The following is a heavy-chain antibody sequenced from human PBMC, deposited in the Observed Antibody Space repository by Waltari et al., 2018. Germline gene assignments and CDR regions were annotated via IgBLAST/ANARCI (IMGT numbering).Heavy chain of an antibody. V-gene: IGHV3-74*01. J-gene: IGHJ4*02. CDR3: TKDTFGEYDS. CDR2: INPDGSTI. Sequence: EVQLVESGGGLVQPGGSLRLSCAASGFTLCSYWMHWVRQVPGKGLVWVSRINPDGSTINYADAVRGRFTISRDSAKNTLYLQMNSLRAEDTAVYYCTKDTFGEYDSWGQGTLVTVSS. CDR1: GFTLCSYW. D-gene: IGHD3-10*01.